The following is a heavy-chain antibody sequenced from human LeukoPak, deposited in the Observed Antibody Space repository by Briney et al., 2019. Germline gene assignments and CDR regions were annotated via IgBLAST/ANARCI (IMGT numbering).Heavy chain of an antibody. Sequence: GASVKVSCKAFGYTFTSNYMHWVRQAPGQGPEWMGVISPSGGSTTYAQKFQGRVTLTRDMSTSTDYLELSSLRSEDTAVYYCARAWGYEPFDYWGQGTLVTVSS. V-gene: IGHV1-46*01. CDR2: ISPSGGST. CDR3: ARAWGYEPFDY. D-gene: IGHD5-12*01. CDR1: GYTFTSNY. J-gene: IGHJ4*02.